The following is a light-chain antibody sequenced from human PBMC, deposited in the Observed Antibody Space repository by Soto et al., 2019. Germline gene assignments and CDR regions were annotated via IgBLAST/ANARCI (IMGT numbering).Light chain of an antibody. CDR2: AAS. Sequence: DIQLTQSPSSVSASVGDRVTITCRASQGLSSWLAWYQQKPGKAPKLLIYAASTLQSGVPSRFSGSGSGTDFTRTISSLPTEDFATYYWQHANSFAINFGLGTRLEIK. J-gene: IGKJ5*01. CDR3: QHANSFAIN. V-gene: IGKV1D-12*01. CDR1: QGLSSW.